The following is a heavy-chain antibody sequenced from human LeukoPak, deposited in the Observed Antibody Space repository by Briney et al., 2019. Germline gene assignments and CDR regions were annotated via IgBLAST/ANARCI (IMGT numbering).Heavy chain of an antibody. D-gene: IGHD3-3*01. J-gene: IGHJ3*02. CDR3: ARGGYDFWSGYYRPDAFDI. Sequence: GGSLRLSCATSGFTFSDYYMSWIRQAPGKGLEWVSYIRSSGSTIYYADSVKGRFTISRDNAKNSLYLQMNSLRAEDTAVYYCARGGYDFWSGYYRPDAFDIWGQGTMVTVSS. CDR2: IRSSGSTI. V-gene: IGHV3-11*04. CDR1: GFTFSDYY.